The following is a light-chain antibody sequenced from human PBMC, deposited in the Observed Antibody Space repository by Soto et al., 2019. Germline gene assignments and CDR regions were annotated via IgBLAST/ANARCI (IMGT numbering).Light chain of an antibody. CDR1: QGVTSNY. CDR2: GAS. Sequence: EMVLTQSPDTLSLSPAEGTTLSCSASQGVTSNYLAWYQQRPGQAPRLLIYGASSRATGIPDRFSGSGSGTDFTLSISRLEPEDFAVYYCQQYGSSPITFGQGTRLEI. V-gene: IGKV3-20*01. J-gene: IGKJ5*01. CDR3: QQYGSSPIT.